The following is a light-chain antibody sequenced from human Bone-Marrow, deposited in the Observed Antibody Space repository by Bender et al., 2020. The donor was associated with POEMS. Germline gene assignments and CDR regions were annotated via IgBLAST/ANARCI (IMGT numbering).Light chain of an antibody. CDR3: AAWDDSLSGQGV. V-gene: IGLV1-44*01. Sequence: QSVLTQPPSASGTPGQRVTISCSGSSSNIGSFTVNWYQQLPGTAPKLLIFSNDQRPSGVPDRFSGSKSGTSASLAISGLRCEDEADYYCAAWDDSLSGQGVFGGGTKLTVL. J-gene: IGLJ2*01. CDR2: SND. CDR1: SSNIGSFT.